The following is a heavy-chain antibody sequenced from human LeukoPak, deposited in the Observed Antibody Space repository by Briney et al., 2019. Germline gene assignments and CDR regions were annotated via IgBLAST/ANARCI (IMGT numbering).Heavy chain of an antibody. J-gene: IGHJ4*02. V-gene: IGHV3-66*01. CDR3: TRDRGWQQFDY. D-gene: IGHD5-24*01. Sequence: GGSLRLSCAASGFTFSSYAMSWVRQAPGKGLEWVSLIYSGGSTYYADSVKGRFTISRDNSKNSLYLQMNSLRAEDTAVYYCTRDRGWQQFDYWGPGTLVTVSS. CDR2: IYSGGST. CDR1: GFTFSSYA.